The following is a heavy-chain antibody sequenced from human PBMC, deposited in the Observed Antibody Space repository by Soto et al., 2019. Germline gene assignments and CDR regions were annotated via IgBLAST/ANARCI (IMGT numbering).Heavy chain of an antibody. D-gene: IGHD4-17*01. CDR1: GFTFSTYA. Sequence: QPGGSLRLSCAASGFTFSTYAMHWVRQAPGKGLEWVAVISNDGSNKHYEDSVKGRFTISRDNSKNTLYLQMNSLRAEDTAVYYYARVEVGDYGSMDVWGQGTTVTVSS. CDR2: ISNDGSNK. CDR3: ARVEVGDYGSMDV. J-gene: IGHJ6*02. V-gene: IGHV3-30-3*01.